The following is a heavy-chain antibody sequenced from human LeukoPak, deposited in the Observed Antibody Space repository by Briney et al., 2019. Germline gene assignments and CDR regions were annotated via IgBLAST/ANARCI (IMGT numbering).Heavy chain of an antibody. CDR1: GFTFSNYS. CDR2: IKTDGSET. Sequence: GGSLRLSCSASGFTFSNYSMTCVRQAPGKRPERVATIKTDGSETYTVDSVKGRFTISRDNAKNSLYLQMNGLRAEDTAVYYCATEEWYRFDYWGQGTLVTVSS. J-gene: IGHJ4*02. CDR3: ATEEWYRFDY. D-gene: IGHD3-3*01. V-gene: IGHV3-7*03.